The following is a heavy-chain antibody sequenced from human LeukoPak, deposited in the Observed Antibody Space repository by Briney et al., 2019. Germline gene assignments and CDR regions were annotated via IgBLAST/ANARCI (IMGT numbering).Heavy chain of an antibody. J-gene: IGHJ4*02. D-gene: IGHD3-22*01. CDR1: GFTFSIYS. Sequence: GGSLRLSCAASGFTFSIYSMNWVRQAPGKGLEWVSSISTSSNYIYYADSVKGRFTISRDNAKNSLFLQMNSLRAEDTAVYYCTKTRVYNYDSRDFDYWGQGTLVTVSS. CDR2: ISTSSNYI. CDR3: TKTRVYNYDSRDFDY. V-gene: IGHV3-21*01.